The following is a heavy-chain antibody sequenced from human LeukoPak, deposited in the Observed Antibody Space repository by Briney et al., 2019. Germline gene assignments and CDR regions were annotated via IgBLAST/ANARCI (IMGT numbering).Heavy chain of an antibody. CDR1: GFTFSSYA. Sequence: GRYLRLSCAASGFTFSSYAMHWVRQAPGKGLEWVAVISYDGSNKYYADSVKGRFTISRDNSKNTLYLQMNSLRAEDTAVYYCARILVGATTGTFDYWGQGTLVTVSS. J-gene: IGHJ4*02. CDR3: ARILVGATTGTFDY. CDR2: ISYDGSNK. V-gene: IGHV3-30*04. D-gene: IGHD1-26*01.